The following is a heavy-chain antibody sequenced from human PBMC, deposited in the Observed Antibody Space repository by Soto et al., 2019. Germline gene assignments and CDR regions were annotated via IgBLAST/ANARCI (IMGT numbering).Heavy chain of an antibody. D-gene: IGHD3-16*01. J-gene: IGHJ4*02. CDR1: GFTFSSYA. V-gene: IGHV3-23*01. CDR3: TTDVELWTTRGLGGDY. CDR2: ISGSGGST. Sequence: EVQLLESGGGLVQPGGSLRLSCAASGFTFSSYAMSWVRQAPGKGLEWVSAISGSGGSTYYADSVKGRFTISRDNSKNTLYLQMNSLKTEDTAVYYCTTDVELWTTRGLGGDYWGQGTLVTVSS.